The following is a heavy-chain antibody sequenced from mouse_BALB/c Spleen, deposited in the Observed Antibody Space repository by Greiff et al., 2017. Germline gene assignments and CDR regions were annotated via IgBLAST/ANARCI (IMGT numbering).Heavy chain of an antibody. D-gene: IGHD2-1*01. CDR3: AREGYGNHVGFAY. Sequence: VKLQQSGPGLVAPSQSLSITCTVSGFSLTSYGVHWVRQPPGKGLEWLGVIWAGGSTNYNSALMSRLSISKDNSKSQVFLKMNSLQTDDTAMYYCAREGYGNHVGFAYWGQGTLVTVSA. CDR2: IWAGGST. V-gene: IGHV2-9*02. CDR1: GFSLTSYG. J-gene: IGHJ3*01.